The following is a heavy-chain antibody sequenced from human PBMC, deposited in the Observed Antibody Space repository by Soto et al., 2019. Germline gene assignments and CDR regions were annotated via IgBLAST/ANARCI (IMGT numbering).Heavy chain of an antibody. J-gene: IGHJ6*02. V-gene: IGHV1-58*01. D-gene: IGHD6-19*01. CDR2: IVVGSGNT. CDR3: AAGCSSGWFYYYYGMDV. CDR1: GFTFTSSA. Sequence: SVKVSCKASGFTFTSSAVQWVRQARGQRLEWIGWIVVGSGNTNYAQKFQERVTITGDMSTSTAYMELSSLRSEDTAVYYCAAGCSSGWFYYYYGMDVWGQGTTVTAP.